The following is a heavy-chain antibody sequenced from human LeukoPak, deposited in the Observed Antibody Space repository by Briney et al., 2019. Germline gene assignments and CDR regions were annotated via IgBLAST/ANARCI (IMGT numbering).Heavy chain of an antibody. CDR2: IYSGVST. CDR1: GFTVSSNY. D-gene: IGHD3-9*01. CDR3: ARDRYFDWLLPSGMDV. V-gene: IGHV3-66*01. J-gene: IGHJ6*02. Sequence: GGSLRLSWAASGFTVSSNYMSWVRQAPGKWLGWVSVIYSGVSTYYADSVKGRFTIPRANSKNTLYPQMNSLRAEDTAVYYCARDRYFDWLLPSGMDVWGQGTTVTVSS.